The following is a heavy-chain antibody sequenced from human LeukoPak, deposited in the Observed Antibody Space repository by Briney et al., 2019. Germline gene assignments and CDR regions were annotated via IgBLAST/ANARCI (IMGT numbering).Heavy chain of an antibody. V-gene: IGHV1-46*01. Sequence: GASVKVSCKASGYTFTSYYMHWVRQAPGQGLEWMGIINPSGGSTSYAQKFQGRVTMTRDTSTSTVYMELSSLRSEDTAMYYCASTQYSSGWYSAFDIWGQGTMVTVSS. CDR3: ASTQYSSGWYSAFDI. CDR2: INPSGGST. J-gene: IGHJ3*02. CDR1: GYTFTSYY. D-gene: IGHD6-19*01.